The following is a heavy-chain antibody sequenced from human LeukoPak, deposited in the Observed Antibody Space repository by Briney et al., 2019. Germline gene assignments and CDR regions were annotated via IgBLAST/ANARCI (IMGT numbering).Heavy chain of an antibody. D-gene: IGHD2-15*01. CDR3: ARTPYGSGGSPNLCFDY. J-gene: IGHJ4*02. CDR2: IYHSGST. CDR1: GGSISSGGYY. V-gene: IGHV4-30-2*01. Sequence: PSQTLSLTCTVSGGSISSGGYYWSWIRQPPGKGLEWIGYIYHSGSTYYNPSLKSRVTISVDRSKNQFSLKLSSVTTADTAVYYCARTPYGSGGSPNLCFDYWGQGTLVTVSS.